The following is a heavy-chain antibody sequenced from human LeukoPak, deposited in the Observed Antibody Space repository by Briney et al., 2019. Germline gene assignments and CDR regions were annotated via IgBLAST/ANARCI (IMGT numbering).Heavy chain of an antibody. D-gene: IGHD3-22*01. CDR3: ARRQYYYDSSGYYGYGNWFDP. J-gene: IGHJ5*02. V-gene: IGHV5-51*01. CDR2: IYPGDSDT. CDR1: GYSFTSYW. Sequence: GESLKISCKASGYSFTSYWIGWVRQMPGKGLEWMGIIYPGDSDTRYSPSFQGQVTISVDKSISTAYLQWSSLKASDTAMYYCARRQYYYDSSGYYGYGNWFDPWGQGTLVTVSS.